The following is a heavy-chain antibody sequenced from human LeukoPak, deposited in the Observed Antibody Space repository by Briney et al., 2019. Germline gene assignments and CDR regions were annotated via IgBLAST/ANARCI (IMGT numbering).Heavy chain of an antibody. CDR2: IIPIFGTA. V-gene: IGHV1-69*05. J-gene: IGHJ5*02. D-gene: IGHD4-17*01. CDR3: ARDKATVTPEGAWFDP. Sequence: ASVKVSCXASGGTFCSYAISWVRQAPGQGLEWMGRIIPIFGTANYAQKFQGRVTITTDESTSTAYMELSSLRSEDTAVYYCARDKATVTPEGAWFDPWGQGTLVTVSS. CDR1: GGTFCSYA.